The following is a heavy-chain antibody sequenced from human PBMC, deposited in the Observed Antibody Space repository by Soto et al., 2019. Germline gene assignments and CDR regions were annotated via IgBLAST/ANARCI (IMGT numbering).Heavy chain of an antibody. D-gene: IGHD6-13*01. Sequence: QVQLVQSGAEVKKPGASVKLSCKAYGYTLTRNHMHWVRQAPGQGLEWMGIINPNDGGTGYAQKFQGRVAMTRDTSTSTVYMEVTTLTSDDTAVYYCARVSSQAFDIWGQGTVVTVSS. CDR3: ARVSSQAFDI. CDR1: GYTLTRNH. J-gene: IGHJ3*02. V-gene: IGHV1-46*01. CDR2: INPNDGGT.